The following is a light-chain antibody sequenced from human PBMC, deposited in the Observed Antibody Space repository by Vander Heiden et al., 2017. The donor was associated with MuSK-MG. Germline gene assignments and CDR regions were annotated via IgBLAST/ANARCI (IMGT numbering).Light chain of an antibody. V-gene: IGKV3-11*01. CDR2: DAS. CDR1: KSVSSY. CDR3: QQRSTWPT. Sequence: EIVLTQSPATLSFSPGQIATPSCRASKSVSSYLAWYQQKPGQAPRLLIYDASNRATGIPARFSGSGSGTDFTLTISSLEPEDFAVYYCQQRSTWPTFGQGTKVEIK. J-gene: IGKJ1*01.